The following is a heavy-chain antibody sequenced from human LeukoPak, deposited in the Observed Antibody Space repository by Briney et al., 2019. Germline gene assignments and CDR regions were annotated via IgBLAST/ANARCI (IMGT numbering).Heavy chain of an antibody. CDR3: ARANYGSGSNYYYGLDV. D-gene: IGHD3-10*01. J-gene: IGHJ6*04. Sequence: GRSLRLSCAASGFTFSRFGMHWVRQAPGKGLEWVAVIWYDGSNKYYEDFVKGRFTISRDNSRNTLCLQMNSLRVEDTAVYYCARANYGSGSNYYYGLDVWGEGTTVTVSS. CDR2: IWYDGSNK. V-gene: IGHV3-33*01. CDR1: GFTFSRFG.